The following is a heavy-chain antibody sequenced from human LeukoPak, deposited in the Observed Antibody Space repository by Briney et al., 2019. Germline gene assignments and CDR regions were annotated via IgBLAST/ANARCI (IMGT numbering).Heavy chain of an antibody. CDR2: INPNDGDT. D-gene: IGHD2-2*01. J-gene: IGHJ4*02. CDR3: ARANFLYCSSSTCLFDY. CDR1: GYTFTDYD. Sequence: GSVRVSCKASGYTFTDYDMHWVRQAPGQGLEWMGLINPNDGDTNYAQKVQGRVTMTRDTSISTAHMEVSRLRADDTAVYYCARANFLYCSSSTCLFDYWGQGTLVTVSS. V-gene: IGHV1-2*02.